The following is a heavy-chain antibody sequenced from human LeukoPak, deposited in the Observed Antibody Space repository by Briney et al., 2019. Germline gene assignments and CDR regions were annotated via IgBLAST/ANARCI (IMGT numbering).Heavy chain of an antibody. J-gene: IGHJ4*02. Sequence: ASVKVSCKASGYTFNGYFMHWVRQAPGQGLEWMGWINPNSGGTNYAQKFQGRVTMTRDTSISTAYMELSRLRSDDTAAYYCARDLRGLYDYFDYWGQGTLVSVSS. CDR3: ARDLRGLYDYFDY. CDR1: GYTFNGYF. D-gene: IGHD5/OR15-5a*01. CDR2: INPNSGGT. V-gene: IGHV1-2*02.